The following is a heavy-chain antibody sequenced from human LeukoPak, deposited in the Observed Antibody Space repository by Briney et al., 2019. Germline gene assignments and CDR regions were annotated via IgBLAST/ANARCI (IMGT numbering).Heavy chain of an antibody. D-gene: IGHD3-22*01. CDR3: ARLYDSSGYYGPDAFDI. Sequence: PSETLSLTCAVYGGSFSGYYWSWIRQPPGKGLEWIGEINHSGSTYYNPSLKSRVTISVDTSKNQFSLKLSSVTAADTAVYYCARLYDSSGYYGPDAFDIWGQGTMVTVSS. CDR2: INHSGST. V-gene: IGHV4-34*01. CDR1: GGSFSGYY. J-gene: IGHJ3*02.